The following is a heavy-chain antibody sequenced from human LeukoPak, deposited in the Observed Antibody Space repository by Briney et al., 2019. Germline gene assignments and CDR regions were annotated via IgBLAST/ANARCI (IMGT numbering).Heavy chain of an antibody. V-gene: IGHV4-61*01. D-gene: IGHD6-13*01. Sequence: SETLSLTCTVSGGSVSSGSYYWSWIRQPPGKGLEWIGYIYYSGITNYHPALKSRVTISVDTSKNQFYLKLSSVTAADTAVYYCARDPRIAAAGTFWFDPWGQGTLVTVSS. CDR2: IYYSGIT. CDR3: ARDPRIAAAGTFWFDP. J-gene: IGHJ5*02. CDR1: GGSVSSGSYY.